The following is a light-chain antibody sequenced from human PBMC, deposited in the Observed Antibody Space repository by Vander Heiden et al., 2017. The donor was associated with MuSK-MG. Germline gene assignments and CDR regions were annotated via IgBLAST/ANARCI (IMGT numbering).Light chain of an antibody. CDR2: EVS. CDR3: ISYTSSNTWV. J-gene: IGLJ2*01. Sequence: QSALTQPASVSGSPGQSITISCTGTTSDVGRYKYVSWYQHRPGKAPELIIYEVSNRPSGVSIRFSGSKSGNTASLTISGLQAEDEADYYCISYTSSNTWVFGGGTKLTVL. V-gene: IGLV2-14*01. CDR1: TSDVGRYKY.